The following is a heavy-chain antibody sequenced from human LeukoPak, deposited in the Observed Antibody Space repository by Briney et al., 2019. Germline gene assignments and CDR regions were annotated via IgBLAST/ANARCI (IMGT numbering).Heavy chain of an antibody. CDR2: IYSGGST. Sequence: GGSLRLSCAAAGFIVSDNYISWVRQAPGKGLEWVSVIYSGGSTKYADSVKARFTISRDNSKNTLFLQMNSLRADDTAVYYCARATLDNWGQGTLVTVSS. J-gene: IGHJ4*02. CDR1: GFIVSDNY. CDR3: ARATLDN. V-gene: IGHV3-53*01.